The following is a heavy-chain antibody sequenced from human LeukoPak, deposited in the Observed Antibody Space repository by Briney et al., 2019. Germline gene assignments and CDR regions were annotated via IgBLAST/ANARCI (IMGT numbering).Heavy chain of an antibody. V-gene: IGHV1-2*02. Sequence: ASVTVSLKASGFTFIVYYLHWVRQAPGQGLEWMGWISPNSGGTKYAQKFQGRATMTRDTSISTAYMELSRLRSDDTAVYYCAKDRARVGTMVDGLDLWGQGTMVSVSS. CDR3: AKDRARVGTMVDGLDL. CDR1: GFTFIVYY. CDR2: ISPNSGGT. J-gene: IGHJ3*01. D-gene: IGHD5-12*01.